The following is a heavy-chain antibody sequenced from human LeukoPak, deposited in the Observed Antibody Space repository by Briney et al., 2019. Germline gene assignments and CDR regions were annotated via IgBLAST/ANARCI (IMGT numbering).Heavy chain of an antibody. D-gene: IGHD6-6*01. CDR3: ARSSSRYGMDV. J-gene: IGHJ6*02. Sequence: GGSLRLSCAASGFTLSSYAMHWVRQAPGKGLEWVAVISYGGSNKYYADSVKGRFTISRDNSKNTLYLQMNSLRAEDTAVYYCARSSSRYGMDVWGQGTTVTVSS. V-gene: IGHV3-30-3*01. CDR2: ISYGGSNK. CDR1: GFTLSSYA.